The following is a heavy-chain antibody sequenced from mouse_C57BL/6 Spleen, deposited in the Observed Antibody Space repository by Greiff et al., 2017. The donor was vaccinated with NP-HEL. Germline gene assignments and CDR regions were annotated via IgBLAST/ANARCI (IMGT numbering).Heavy chain of an antibody. J-gene: IGHJ2*01. CDR1: GYTFTSYW. Sequence: VKLQQPGAELVKPGASVKLSCKASGYTFTSYWMHWVKQRPGQGLEWIGMIHPNSGSTNYNEKFKSKATLTVDKSSSTAYMQLSSLTSEDSAVYYCARSDGYYIDYWGQGTTLTVSS. V-gene: IGHV1-64*01. CDR3: ARSDGYYIDY. CDR2: IHPNSGST. D-gene: IGHD2-3*01.